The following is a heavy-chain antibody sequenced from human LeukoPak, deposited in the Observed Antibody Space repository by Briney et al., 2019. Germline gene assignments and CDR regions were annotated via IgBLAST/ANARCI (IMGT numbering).Heavy chain of an antibody. CDR2: IYYSGNT. V-gene: IGHV4-34*01. J-gene: IGHJ4*02. Sequence: SETLSLTCAVYGGSFSGYYWSWIRQPPGKGLEWIGSIYYSGNTYYNASLKSQVSISIDTSKNRFSLKLTSVTAADTAVYYCARQTGSGLFILPGGQGTLATVSS. CDR3: ARQTGSGLFILP. CDR1: GGSFSGYY. D-gene: IGHD3/OR15-3a*01.